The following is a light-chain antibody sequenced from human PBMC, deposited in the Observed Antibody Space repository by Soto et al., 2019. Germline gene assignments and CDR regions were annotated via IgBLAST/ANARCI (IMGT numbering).Light chain of an antibody. CDR3: SSYTTGNTVI. CDR1: SRDVGGYNH. J-gene: IGLJ2*01. CDR2: EVT. Sequence: QSALTQPASVSGSPGQSISISCTGTSRDVGGYNHVCWYQQLPGKAPRLIIYEVTHRPSGVSDRFSGSKSDNTASLTLSGLQADDEADYYCSSYTTGNTVIFGGGTKLTVL. V-gene: IGLV2-14*01.